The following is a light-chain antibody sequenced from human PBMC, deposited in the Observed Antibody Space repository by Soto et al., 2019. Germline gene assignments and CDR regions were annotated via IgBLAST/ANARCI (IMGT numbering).Light chain of an antibody. J-gene: IGLJ2*01. CDR2: EFT. CDR1: SSDVVGYDY. CDR3: SSYAGSNTNVV. V-gene: IGLV2-8*01. Sequence: QSALTQPPSASGSPGQSVTIYCTGTSSDVVGYDYVSWYQQHPGKAPKLMIYEFTKRASGVPDRFSGSKSGNTASLTVYGLQAEDAADYYCSSYAGSNTNVVFGGGTKVTVL.